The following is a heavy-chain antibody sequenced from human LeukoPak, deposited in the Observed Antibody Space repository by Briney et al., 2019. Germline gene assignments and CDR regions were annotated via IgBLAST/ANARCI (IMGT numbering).Heavy chain of an antibody. V-gene: IGHV3-23*01. CDR3: AKKTLGYFDY. D-gene: IGHD7-27*01. J-gene: IGHJ4*02. Sequence: GGSLRLSCAASGFTFSSYVMSWVRQAPGKALEWVSSISGSGTSTYYADSVKGRFTISRDNSKNTLYLQMNSLRAEDTAVYYCAKKTLGYFDYWGQGTLVTVSS. CDR2: ISGSGTST. CDR1: GFTFSSYV.